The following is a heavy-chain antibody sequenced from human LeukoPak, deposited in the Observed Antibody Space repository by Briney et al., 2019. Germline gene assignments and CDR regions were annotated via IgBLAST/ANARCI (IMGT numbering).Heavy chain of an antibody. Sequence: GGSLRLSCAASGFTFSSYAMSWVRQAPGKGLEWVSAISGSGGRTYYADSVKGRFTISRDNSKNTLYLQMNSLRAEDTAVYYCAKTVRPFLEWLLRPFDYWGQGTLVTVSS. D-gene: IGHD3-3*01. CDR2: ISGSGGRT. CDR3: AKTVRPFLEWLLRPFDY. J-gene: IGHJ4*02. V-gene: IGHV3-23*01. CDR1: GFTFSSYA.